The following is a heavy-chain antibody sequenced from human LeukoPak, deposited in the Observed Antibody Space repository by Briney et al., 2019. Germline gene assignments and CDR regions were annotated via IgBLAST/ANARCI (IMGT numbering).Heavy chain of an antibody. J-gene: IGHJ4*02. Sequence: SETLSLTCTVSGGSISSYYWSWIRQPPGKGLEWIGYIYYSGSTNYNPSLKSRVAISVDRSKNPFSLNLSSATAADTAVHYCAREGRYSRGWYEGAGYFDYWGQGTLVTVSS. V-gene: IGHV4-59*12. CDR3: AREGRYSRGWYEGAGYFDY. CDR2: IYYSGST. D-gene: IGHD6-19*01. CDR1: GGSISSYY.